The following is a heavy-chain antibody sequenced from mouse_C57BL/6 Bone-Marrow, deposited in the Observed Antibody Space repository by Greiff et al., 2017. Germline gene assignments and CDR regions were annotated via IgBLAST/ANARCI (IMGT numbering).Heavy chain of an antibody. V-gene: IGHV1-81*01. Sequence: QVQLQQSGAELARPGASVKLSCKASGYTFTSYGISWVKQRTGQGLEWIGEIYPRNGNTYYNEKFKGKATLTADKSSSTAYMELRSLTSEDSAVYFCARDYYGSDWYFDVWGTGTTVTVSS. J-gene: IGHJ1*03. D-gene: IGHD1-1*01. CDR3: ARDYYGSDWYFDV. CDR1: GYTFTSYG. CDR2: IYPRNGNT.